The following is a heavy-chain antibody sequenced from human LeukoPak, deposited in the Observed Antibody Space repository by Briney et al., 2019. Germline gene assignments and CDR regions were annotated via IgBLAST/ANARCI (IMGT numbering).Heavy chain of an antibody. V-gene: IGHV3-66*01. D-gene: IGHD3-22*01. Sequence: GGSLRLSCAASGFTVSSNHMSWVRQAPGKGLEWVSVIYSGGSTYYADSVKGRFTISRDNSKNTLYLQMNSLRAEDTAVYYCARDPLSYYYDSSGSWGQGTLVTVSS. CDR2: IYSGGST. CDR1: GFTVSSNH. CDR3: ARDPLSYYYDSSGS. J-gene: IGHJ5*02.